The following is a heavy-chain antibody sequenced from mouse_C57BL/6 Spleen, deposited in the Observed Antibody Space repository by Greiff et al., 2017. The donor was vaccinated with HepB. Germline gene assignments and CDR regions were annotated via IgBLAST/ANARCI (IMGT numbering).Heavy chain of an antibody. J-gene: IGHJ3*01. CDR1: GYTFTDYY. V-gene: IGHV1-76*01. CDR3: ARRGNTAWFAY. D-gene: IGHD2-1*01. Sequence: QVQLQQSGAELVRPGASVKLSCKASGYTFTDYYINWVKQRPGQGLEWIARIYPGSGNTYYNEKFKGKATLTAEKSSSTAYMQLSSLTSEDSAVYFCARRGNTAWFAYWGQGTLVTVSA. CDR2: IYPGSGNT.